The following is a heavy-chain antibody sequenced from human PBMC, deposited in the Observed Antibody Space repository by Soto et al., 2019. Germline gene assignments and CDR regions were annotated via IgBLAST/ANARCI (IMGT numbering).Heavy chain of an antibody. J-gene: IGHJ4*02. Sequence: GESLKISCKGSGYRFTNYWIGWVRQVPGKGLEWMGIIYPGDSDTTYSASFQGQVTISADKSISTAYLQWSSLKASDTAMYYCVRRSGYSYGYYFDYWGQGSLVTVS. CDR2: IYPGDSDT. CDR3: VRRSGYSYGYYFDY. D-gene: IGHD5-18*01. CDR1: GYRFTNYW. V-gene: IGHV5-51*01.